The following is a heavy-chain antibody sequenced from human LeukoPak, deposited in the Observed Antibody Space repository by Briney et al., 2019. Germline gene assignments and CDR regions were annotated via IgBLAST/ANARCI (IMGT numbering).Heavy chain of an antibody. D-gene: IGHD3-9*01. CDR1: GGSFSGYY. J-gene: IGHJ6*02. V-gene: IGHV4-34*01. CDR3: ARVTVYDILTGYYYGMDV. CDR2: INHSGST. Sequence: PSETLSLTCAVYGGSFSGYYWSWIRQPPWKGLDWIGEINHSGSTNYNPSLKSRVTISVDTSKNQFSVKLSSVTAADMAVYYCARVTVYDILTGYYYGMDVWGQGTTVTVSS.